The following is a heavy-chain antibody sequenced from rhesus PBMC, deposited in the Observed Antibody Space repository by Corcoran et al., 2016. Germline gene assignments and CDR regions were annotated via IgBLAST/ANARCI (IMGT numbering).Heavy chain of an antibody. J-gene: IGHJ2*01. CDR3: ARRRGYSEYWYFDL. D-gene: IGHD5-42*01. Sequence: QVQLQESGPGLVKPSETLSLTCAVSGGSISGYYWNWIRQTPGKGLEWIGSIGGRSGVTNDTPSCKSRDTISTDTSKYQFSLKLSSVTAADTAVYYCARRRGYSEYWYFDLWGPGTPITISS. CDR1: GGSISGYY. CDR2: IGGRSGVT. V-gene: IGHV4-165*02.